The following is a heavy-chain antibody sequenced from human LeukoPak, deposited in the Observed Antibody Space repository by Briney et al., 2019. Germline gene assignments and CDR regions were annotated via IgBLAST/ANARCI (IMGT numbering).Heavy chain of an antibody. Sequence: ASVTVSCTASGYTFTGYYMHWVRQAPGQGLEWMGWINPNSGGTNYAQKFQGRVTMTRDTSISTAYMELSRLRSDDTAVYYCARAAAPLEAFDYWGQGTLVTVSS. CDR3: ARAAAPLEAFDY. CDR1: GYTFTGYY. CDR2: INPNSGGT. J-gene: IGHJ4*01. V-gene: IGHV1-2*02.